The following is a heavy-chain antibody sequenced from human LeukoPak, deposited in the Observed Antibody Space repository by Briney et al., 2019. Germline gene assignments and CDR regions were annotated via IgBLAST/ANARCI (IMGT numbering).Heavy chain of an antibody. CDR3: TSQDDYSNYGGVY. Sequence: ASVKVSCKASGYIFTGYYMHWVRQAPGQGLEWMGWINPYSGGTNYAQKFQGGVTMARDTSISTAYMELSRLNFDDTAVYYCTSQDDYSNYGGVYWGQGTLVTVSS. V-gene: IGHV1-2*02. CDR1: GYIFTGYY. D-gene: IGHD4-11*01. CDR2: INPYSGGT. J-gene: IGHJ4*02.